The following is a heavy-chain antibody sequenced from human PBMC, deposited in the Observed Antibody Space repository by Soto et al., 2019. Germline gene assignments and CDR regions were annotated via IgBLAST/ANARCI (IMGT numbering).Heavy chain of an antibody. CDR3: ARGDDCSSTSCLTPYYYYGMDV. D-gene: IGHD2-2*01. Sequence: PSETLSLTCSVSGGSINSAAYYWSWVRQRPGRGLEWIGYIFHTGSTYYTASLKTRLTMSVDTTKNQFSLSLDSMTAADTAVYYCARGDDCSSTSCLTPYYYYGMDVWGQGTTVTVSS. V-gene: IGHV4-31*03. CDR2: IFHTGST. CDR1: GGSINSAAYY. J-gene: IGHJ6*02.